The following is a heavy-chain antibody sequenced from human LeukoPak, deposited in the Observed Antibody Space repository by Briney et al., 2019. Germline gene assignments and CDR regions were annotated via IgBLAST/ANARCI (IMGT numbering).Heavy chain of an antibody. CDR1: GLTVSSNY. J-gene: IGHJ5*01. Sequence: GGSLRLSCAASGLTVSSNYMNWVRQAPGKGLEWVSVIYSSGSTYYIDSVKGRFTISRDNSKNTLYLQMNSLRAEDTAVYYCARALRDGWFDSWGLGTLVTVSS. D-gene: IGHD4-17*01. CDR3: ARALRDGWFDS. V-gene: IGHV3-53*01. CDR2: IYSSGST.